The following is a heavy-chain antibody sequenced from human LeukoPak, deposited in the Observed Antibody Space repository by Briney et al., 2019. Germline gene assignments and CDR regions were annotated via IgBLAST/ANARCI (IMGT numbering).Heavy chain of an antibody. CDR1: GYTFTSYA. CDR2: INAGNGNT. CDR3: ARDRYCSGGSCYPRLDY. D-gene: IGHD2-15*01. V-gene: IGHV1-3*01. Sequence: GASVKVSCKASGYTFTSYAMHWVRQAPGQRLEWMGWINAGNGNTKYSQKFQGRVTITRDTSASTAYMELSSLRSEDTAVYYCARDRYCSGGSCYPRLDYWGQGTLVTVSS. J-gene: IGHJ4*02.